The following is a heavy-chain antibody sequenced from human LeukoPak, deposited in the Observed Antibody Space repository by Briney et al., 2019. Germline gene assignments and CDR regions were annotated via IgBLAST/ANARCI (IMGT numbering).Heavy chain of an antibody. V-gene: IGHV4-34*01. Sequence: SETLSLTCAVYGGSFSGYYWSWIRQPPGKGLEWIGEINHSGSTNYNPSLKSRVTISVDTSKNHFSLKLSSVTAADTAVYYCASLGSSVAAAFDIWGQGTMVTVSS. CDR1: GGSFSGYY. CDR3: ASLGSSVAAAFDI. J-gene: IGHJ3*02. D-gene: IGHD6-19*01. CDR2: INHSGST.